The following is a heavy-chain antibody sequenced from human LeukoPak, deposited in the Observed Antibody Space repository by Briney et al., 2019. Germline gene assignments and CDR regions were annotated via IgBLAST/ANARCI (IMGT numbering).Heavy chain of an antibody. J-gene: IGHJ3*01. V-gene: IGHV4-59*01. CDR2: IHYSETY. CDR1: GGSISSDF. D-gene: IGHD1-26*01. CDR3: ARDRRWELLHAFDV. Sequence: TSETLSLTCTVSGGSISSDFWSWIRQPPGKGLEWIAYIHYSETYNYNPSLRSRVTMSLDTSKNQFALKLSSVTAADTAVYYCARDRRWELLHAFDVWGQGTMVTVSS.